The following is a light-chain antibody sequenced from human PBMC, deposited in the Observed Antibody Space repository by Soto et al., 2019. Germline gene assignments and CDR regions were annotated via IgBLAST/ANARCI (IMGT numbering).Light chain of an antibody. CDR1: QSVSSN. CDR3: QHYNNWPPWT. V-gene: IGKV3-15*01. CDR2: GAF. J-gene: IGKJ1*01. Sequence: EIVMTQSPATLSVSPGERATLSCRASQSVSSNLAWYQQKPGQAPMLLIYGAFTRATGIPPRFSGSGSGTEFPLTISSLQAEDFALYYCQHYNNWPPWTFGQGTKVEIK.